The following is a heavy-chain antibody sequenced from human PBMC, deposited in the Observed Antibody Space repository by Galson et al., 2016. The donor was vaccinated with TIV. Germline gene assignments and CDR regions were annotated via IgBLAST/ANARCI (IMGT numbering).Heavy chain of an antibody. Sequence: SETLSLTCTVSGGSISGYYWSWIRQPPGKGLQWIGSIYESGTTYSNPSLKSRLTMSVDTSKNQFSLKLSSVTAADTAVYYCIREGSTVTMHHYFGMDVWGQGTSVTVSS. CDR1: GGSISGYY. D-gene: IGHD4-17*01. CDR2: IYESGTT. J-gene: IGHJ6*02. CDR3: IREGSTVTMHHYFGMDV. V-gene: IGHV4-59*04.